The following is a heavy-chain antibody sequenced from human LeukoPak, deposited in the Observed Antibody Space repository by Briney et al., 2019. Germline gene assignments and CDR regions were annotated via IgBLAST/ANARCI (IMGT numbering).Heavy chain of an antibody. CDR2: IHSTGAT. D-gene: IGHD2/OR15-2a*01. J-gene: IGHJ6*04. V-gene: IGHV4-38-2*02. CDR1: GYSISSDYY. Sequence: SETLSLTCTVSGYSISSDYYCGWIRQPPGKGLEWIATIHSTGATSYSPSLRSRATISLDTSANQFSLELRSVSAADTAVYFCATPNIRGTIDPYDVWGNGTTVIVSS. CDR3: ATPNIRGTIDPYDV.